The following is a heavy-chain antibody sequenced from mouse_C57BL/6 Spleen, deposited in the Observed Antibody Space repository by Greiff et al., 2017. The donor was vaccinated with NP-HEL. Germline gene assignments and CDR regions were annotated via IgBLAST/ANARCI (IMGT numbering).Heavy chain of an antibody. CDR2: IDPSDSET. Sequence: QVQLQQPGAELVRPGSSVKLSCKASGYTFTSYWMHWVKQRPIQGLEWIGNIDPSDSETHYNQKFKDKATLTVDKSSSTAYMQLSSLTSEDSAVYYCAGLGTTVVAHYYAMDYWGQGTSVTVSS. V-gene: IGHV1-52*01. J-gene: IGHJ4*01. D-gene: IGHD1-1*01. CDR1: GYTFTSYW. CDR3: AGLGTTVVAHYYAMDY.